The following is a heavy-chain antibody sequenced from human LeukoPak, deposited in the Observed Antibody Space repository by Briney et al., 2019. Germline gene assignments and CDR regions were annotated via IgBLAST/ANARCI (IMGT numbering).Heavy chain of an antibody. Sequence: GGSLRLSCAASGFTVSSNYMCWVRQAPGKGLDTVSVIYSGGSTYYADSVKGRFTISRDNSKNTLYLQMNRLRAEDTAVYYCARGGRYFDWLLFGAFDIWGQGTMVTVSS. CDR1: GFTVSSNY. CDR3: ARGGRYFDWLLFGAFDI. J-gene: IGHJ3*02. V-gene: IGHV3-53*01. CDR2: IYSGGST. D-gene: IGHD3-9*01.